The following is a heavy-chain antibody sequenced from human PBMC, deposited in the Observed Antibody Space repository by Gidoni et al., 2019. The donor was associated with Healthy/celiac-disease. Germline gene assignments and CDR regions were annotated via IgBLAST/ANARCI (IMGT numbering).Heavy chain of an antibody. Sequence: EVQLVESGGGLVQPGRSLRLSCAASGFTFDDYAMHWVRQAPGKGLEWVSGFSWNSGSIGYADSVKGRFTISRDNAKNSLYLQMNSLRAEDTALYYCAKDIEGSGSYYRFDYWGQGTLVTVSS. CDR3: AKDIEGSGSYYRFDY. V-gene: IGHV3-9*01. J-gene: IGHJ4*02. CDR1: GFTFDDYA. D-gene: IGHD3-10*01. CDR2: FSWNSGSI.